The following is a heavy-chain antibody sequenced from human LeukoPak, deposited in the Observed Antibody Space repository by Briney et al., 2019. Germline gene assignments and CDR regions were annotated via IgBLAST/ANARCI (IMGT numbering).Heavy chain of an antibody. CDR1: GFTFSSYA. CDR2: ISSNGGST. J-gene: IGHJ6*03. CDR3: ARDGSYYDFWSGYYYYYYYYMDV. Sequence: GGSLRLSCAASGFTFSSYAMHWVRQAPGKGLEYVSAISSNGGSTYYANSVKGRFTISRDNSKNTLYLQMGSLRAEDMAVYYCARDGSYYDFWSGYYYYYYYYMDVWGKGTTVTVSS. D-gene: IGHD3-3*01. V-gene: IGHV3-64*01.